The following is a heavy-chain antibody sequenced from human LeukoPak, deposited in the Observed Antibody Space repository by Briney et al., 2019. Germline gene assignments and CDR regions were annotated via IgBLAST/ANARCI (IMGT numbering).Heavy chain of an antibody. Sequence: ASVKVSCKASGYTFTSYYMHWVRQAPGQGLEWMGIINPSGGSTSYAQKFQGRVTMTRDTSTSTVYMELSSLRSEDTAVYYCARDQCSGGSCYSWSFDYWGQGTLVTVSS. D-gene: IGHD2-15*01. CDR2: INPSGGST. CDR3: ARDQCSGGSCYSWSFDY. J-gene: IGHJ4*02. V-gene: IGHV1-46*01. CDR1: GYTFTSYY.